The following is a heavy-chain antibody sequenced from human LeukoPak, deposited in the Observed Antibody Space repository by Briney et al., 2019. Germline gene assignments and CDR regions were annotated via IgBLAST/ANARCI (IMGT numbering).Heavy chain of an antibody. V-gene: IGHV1-46*01. J-gene: IGHJ4*02. CDR3: AREETSSEDYYDSSGPLDY. CDR2: INPSGGST. Sequence: ASVKVSCKASGYTFTSYYMHWVRQAPGQGLEWMGIINPSGGSTSYAQKFQGRVTMTRDTSTSTVYMELSSLRSEDTAVYYCAREETSSEDYYDSSGPLDYWGQGTLVTVS. D-gene: IGHD3-22*01. CDR1: GYTFTSYY.